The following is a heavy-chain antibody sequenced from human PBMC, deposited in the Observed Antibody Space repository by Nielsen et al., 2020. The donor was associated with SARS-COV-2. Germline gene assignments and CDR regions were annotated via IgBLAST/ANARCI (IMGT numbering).Heavy chain of an antibody. J-gene: IGHJ6*02. V-gene: IGHV3-49*02. D-gene: IGHD3-10*01. Sequence: WIRQPPGKGLEWVGFIRSKAYGGTTEYAASVKGRFTISRDDSKSIAYLQMNSLRAEDTAVYYCARDKYRYYGSGSYYYYYYGMDVWGQGTTVTVSS. CDR3: ARDKYRYYGSGSYYYYYYGMDV. CDR2: IRSKAYGGTT.